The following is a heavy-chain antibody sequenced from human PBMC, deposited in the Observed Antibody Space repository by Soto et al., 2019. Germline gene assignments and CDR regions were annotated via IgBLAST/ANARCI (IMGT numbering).Heavy chain of an antibody. J-gene: IGHJ4*02. CDR1: GLTFSRYA. D-gene: IGHD3-16*01. Sequence: QVQLVESGGGVVQPGRSLRLSCAASGLTFSRYAMHWVRQAPGKGLQWVAVISYDGSGKYYEDSVKGRFTISRDNSKNTLFLQMNSLRPEATALYYCAVEVWGTEIRDFDYWGQGTLVTVSS. V-gene: IGHV3-30*03. CDR2: ISYDGSGK. CDR3: AVEVWGTEIRDFDY.